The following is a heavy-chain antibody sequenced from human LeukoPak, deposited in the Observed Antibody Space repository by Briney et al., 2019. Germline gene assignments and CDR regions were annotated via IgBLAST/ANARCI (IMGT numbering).Heavy chain of an antibody. CDR3: ARLSSSWYGRWFDP. D-gene: IGHD6-13*01. CDR1: GFTFNKHW. J-gene: IGHJ5*02. Sequence: GGSLRLSCAASGFTFNKHWMSWIRQAPGKGLEWVATIREDGTEEKYVDSVKGRFTISRDNAKNSLYLQMNSLRAEDTAVYYCARLSSSWYGRWFDPWGQGTLVTVSS. V-gene: IGHV3-7*01. CDR2: IREDGTEE.